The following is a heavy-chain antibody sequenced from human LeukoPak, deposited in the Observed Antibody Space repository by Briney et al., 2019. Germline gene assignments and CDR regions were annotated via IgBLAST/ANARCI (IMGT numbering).Heavy chain of an antibody. D-gene: IGHD3-9*01. J-gene: IGHJ5*02. Sequence: AVHVSRLASRYTLTRHYMHWVRQAPGQGLGGMGWINPNSWCKHYAQKFQGRVTNPSDTSISTASMDLSTLSACDTPVYLFLRGRITISTPWGQGTLVTVSS. CDR1: RYTLTRHY. CDR2: INPNSWCK. V-gene: IGHV1-2*02. CDR3: LRGRITISTP.